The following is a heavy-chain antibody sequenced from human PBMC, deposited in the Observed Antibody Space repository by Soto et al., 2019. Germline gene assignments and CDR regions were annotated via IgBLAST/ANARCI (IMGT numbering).Heavy chain of an antibody. Sequence: QVQLVESGGGVVQPGRSLRLSCAASGFTFSSYAMHWVRQAPGKGLEWVAVISYDGSNKYYADSVKGRFTISRDNSKNTLYLQMISLRAEDTAVYYCARSSGWYYFDYWGQGTLVTVSS. V-gene: IGHV3-30-3*01. CDR2: ISYDGSNK. D-gene: IGHD6-19*01. J-gene: IGHJ4*02. CDR1: GFTFSSYA. CDR3: ARSSGWYYFDY.